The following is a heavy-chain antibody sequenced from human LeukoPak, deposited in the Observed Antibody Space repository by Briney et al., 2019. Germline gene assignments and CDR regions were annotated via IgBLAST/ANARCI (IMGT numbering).Heavy chain of an antibody. D-gene: IGHD3-3*01. CDR1: GGSISSSSYY. Sequence: SETLSLTCTVSGGSISSSSYYWGWIRQPPGKELEWIGSIYYSGSTYYNPSLKSRVTISVDTSKNQFSLKLSSVTAADTAVYYCARLAPPYYDFWSGYWDYWGQGTLVTVSS. CDR3: ARLAPPYYDFWSGYWDY. J-gene: IGHJ4*02. V-gene: IGHV4-39*01. CDR2: IYYSGST.